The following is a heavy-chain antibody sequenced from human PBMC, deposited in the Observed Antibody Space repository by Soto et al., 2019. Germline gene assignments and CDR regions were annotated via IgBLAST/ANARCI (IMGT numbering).Heavy chain of an antibody. J-gene: IGHJ4*02. CDR2: IYWDNDR. D-gene: IGHD1-20*01. CDR3: AHIRGGYNWDDGDFAY. Sequence: QITLKESGPTLVKPTQTLTLTCPFSGFSLSTSGVGVGWIRQPPGKALESLALIYWDNDRRYNPALKSRLAITKDTSKNQVVLTLTNVDPVDTATYYCAHIRGGYNWDDGDFAYWGPGTLVTVSS. CDR1: GFSLSTSGVG. V-gene: IGHV2-5*02.